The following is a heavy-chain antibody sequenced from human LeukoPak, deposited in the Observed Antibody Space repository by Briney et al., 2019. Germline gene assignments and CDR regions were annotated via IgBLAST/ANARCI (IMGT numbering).Heavy chain of an antibody. CDR3: ATDSEVMVMLPLDY. V-gene: IGHV3-33*01. D-gene: IGHD2-8*01. CDR1: GFTFSLYG. CDR2: IWYDGSNK. Sequence: PGRSLRLSCAASGFTFSLYGMHWARQAPGKGLEWVAVIWYDGSNKYYADSVKGRFTISRANSKNTLYLQMNSLRAEDTAVYYCATDSEVMVMLPLDYWGQGTLVTVSS. J-gene: IGHJ4*02.